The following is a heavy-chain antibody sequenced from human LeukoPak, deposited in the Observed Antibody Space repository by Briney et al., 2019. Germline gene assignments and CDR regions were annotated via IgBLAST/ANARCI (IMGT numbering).Heavy chain of an antibody. D-gene: IGHD2-2*01. CDR3: ARYGDVVVVPAAMRYWFDP. J-gene: IGHJ5*02. Sequence: SETLSLTCTVSGGSISSYYWSWIRQPPGKGLEWIGYIYHSGSTNYNPSLKSRVTISVDTSKNQFSLKLSSVTAADTAVYYCARYGDVVVVPAAMRYWFDPWGQGTLVTVYS. CDR2: IYHSGST. CDR1: GGSISSYY. V-gene: IGHV4-59*08.